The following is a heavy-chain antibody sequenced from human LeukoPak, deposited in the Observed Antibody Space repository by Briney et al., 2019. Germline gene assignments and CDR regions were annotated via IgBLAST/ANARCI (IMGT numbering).Heavy chain of an antibody. CDR1: GGTFSSYA. CDR2: IIPIFGTA. D-gene: IGHD3-16*02. Sequence: GSSVKVSCKASGGTFSSYAISWVRQAPGQGLEWMGGIIPIFGTANYAQKFQGRVTITADKSTSTAYMELSSLRSEDTAVYYCARDLMMITFGGVIVNTHYFDYWGQGTLVTVSS. CDR3: ARDLMMITFGGVIVNTHYFDY. V-gene: IGHV1-69*06. J-gene: IGHJ4*02.